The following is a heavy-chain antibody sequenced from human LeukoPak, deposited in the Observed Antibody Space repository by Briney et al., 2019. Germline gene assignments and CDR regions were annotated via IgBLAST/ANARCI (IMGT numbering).Heavy chain of an antibody. V-gene: IGHV4-59*08. Sequence: ETLSLTCTVSGGSISSYFWSWIRQPPGKGLEWIGYIYYSGSTNYNPSLKSRVTISVDTSKNQFSLKLSSVTAADTAVYYCARLHSRDIAVYYYYGMDVWGQGTTVTVSS. CDR1: GGSISSYF. J-gene: IGHJ6*02. CDR3: ARLHSRDIAVYYYYGMDV. D-gene: IGHD5-12*01. CDR2: IYYSGST.